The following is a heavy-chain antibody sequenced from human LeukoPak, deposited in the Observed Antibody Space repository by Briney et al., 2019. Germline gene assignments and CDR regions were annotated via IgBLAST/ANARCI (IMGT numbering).Heavy chain of an antibody. CDR2: IYYSGST. CDR3: ASLTGTILALDY. Sequence: SETLSLTCTVSGGSISSGGYYWSWIRQHPGKGLEWIGYIYYSGSTYYNPSLKSRVTISVDTSKNQFSLKLSSVTAADTAVYYCASLTGTILALDYWGQGTLVTVSS. J-gene: IGHJ4*02. D-gene: IGHD1-7*01. V-gene: IGHV4-31*03. CDR1: GGSISSGGYY.